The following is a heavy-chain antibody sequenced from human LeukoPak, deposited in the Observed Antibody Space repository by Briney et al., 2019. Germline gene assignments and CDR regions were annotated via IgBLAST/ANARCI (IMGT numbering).Heavy chain of an antibody. D-gene: IGHD2-21*02. CDR2: IKRDGSGP. CDR3: AKERTRVTGGWT. J-gene: IGHJ5*02. V-gene: IGHV3-74*01. Sequence: PGGSLRLSCAASGFTFSSYWMHWIRHAPGKGLVWVSRIKRDGSGPAYADSVKGRFTISRDNSKNTVYLQMDSLRPEDTAMYCCAKERTRVTGGWTWGQGTLVTVSS. CDR1: GFTFSSYW.